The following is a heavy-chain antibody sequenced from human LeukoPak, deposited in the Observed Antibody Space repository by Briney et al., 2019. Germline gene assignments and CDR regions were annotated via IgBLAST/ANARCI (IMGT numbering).Heavy chain of an antibody. Sequence: GALRLSCAASGFTFSSYAMHWVRQAPGKGLEWVAVISYDGSNKYYADSVKGRFTISRDNSKNTLYLQMNSLRAEDTAVYYCARDPAVYYDSNYYYMDVWGKGTTVTVSS. CDR3: ARDPAVYYDSNYYYMDV. J-gene: IGHJ6*03. V-gene: IGHV3-30*04. D-gene: IGHD3-22*01. CDR1: GFTFSSYA. CDR2: ISYDGSNK.